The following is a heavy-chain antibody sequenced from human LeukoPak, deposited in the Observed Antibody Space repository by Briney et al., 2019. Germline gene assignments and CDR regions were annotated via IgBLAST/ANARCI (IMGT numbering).Heavy chain of an antibody. Sequence: GVSLRLSCAASGFTFSSYSMNWVRQAPGEGLEGVSYISSSSSTIYYADSVKGRFTISRDNAKNSLYLQINSLRAEDTAVYYCARVAILWFGELFSNWFDPWGQGTLVTVSS. CDR3: ARVAILWFGELFSNWFDP. CDR1: GFTFSSYS. J-gene: IGHJ5*02. CDR2: ISSSSSTI. V-gene: IGHV3-48*04. D-gene: IGHD3-10*01.